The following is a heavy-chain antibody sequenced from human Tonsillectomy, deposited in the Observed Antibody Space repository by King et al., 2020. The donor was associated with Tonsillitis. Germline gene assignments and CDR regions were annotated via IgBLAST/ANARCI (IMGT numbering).Heavy chain of an antibody. D-gene: IGHD3-16*01. CDR3: ARPLNVLDAFDI. V-gene: IGHV4-39*01. J-gene: IGHJ3*02. CDR1: GGSISSSSYS. CDR2: ISYSGTT. Sequence: LQLQESGPGLVKPSETLSLTCTVSGGSISSSSYSWGWIRQPPGKGLEWIGTISYSGTTYYNPSLKSRVTMSVDTSKNQFSLKLSSVTAADTAVYYCARPLNVLDAFDIWGHGTVVTVSS.